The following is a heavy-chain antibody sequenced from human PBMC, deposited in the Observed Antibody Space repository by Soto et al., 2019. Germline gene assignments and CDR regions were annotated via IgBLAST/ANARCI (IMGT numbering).Heavy chain of an antibody. Sequence: GGSLRLSCAASGFTFSSYAMSWVRQAPGKGLEWVPAISGSGGSTYYADSVKGRFTISRDNSKNTLYLQMNSLRAEDTAVYYCAKEVGLNYYYYGMDVWGQGTTVTVSS. J-gene: IGHJ6*02. CDR1: GFTFSSYA. CDR2: ISGSGGST. D-gene: IGHD2-21*02. V-gene: IGHV3-23*01. CDR3: AKEVGLNYYYYGMDV.